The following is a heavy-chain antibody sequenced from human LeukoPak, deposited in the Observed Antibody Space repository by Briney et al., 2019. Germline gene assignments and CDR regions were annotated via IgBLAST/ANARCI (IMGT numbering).Heavy chain of an antibody. J-gene: IGHJ4*02. D-gene: IGHD3-10*01. CDR1: GGTFSSYA. V-gene: IGHV1-69*06. CDR3: ARSAYLYYYGSGSYSGVY. CDR2: IIPIFGTA. Sequence: GASVKVSCKASGGTFSSYAISWVRQAPGQGLECMGGIIPIFGTANYAQKFQGRVTITADKSTSTAYMELSSLRSEDTAVYYCARSAYLYYYGSGSYSGVYWGQGTLVTVSS.